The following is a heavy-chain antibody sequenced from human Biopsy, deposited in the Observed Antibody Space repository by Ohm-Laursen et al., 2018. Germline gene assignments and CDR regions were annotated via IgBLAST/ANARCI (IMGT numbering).Heavy chain of an antibody. V-gene: IGHV3-23*01. CDR1: GFPFTGFS. Sequence: GSLRLSCAAFGFPFTGFSMDWVRQAPGKGLEWVSTISGNSDIIYDTDSVKGRFTISRDNSKNTLYLQMNSLRADDTAVYYCALAAAQTVTHFDYWGQGTLVTVSS. CDR3: ALAAAQTVTHFDY. CDR2: ISGNSDII. D-gene: IGHD4-17*01. J-gene: IGHJ4*02.